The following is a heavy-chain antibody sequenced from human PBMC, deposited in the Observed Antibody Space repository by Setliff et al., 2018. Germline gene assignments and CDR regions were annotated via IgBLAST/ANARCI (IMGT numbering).Heavy chain of an antibody. CDR1: GGSISTDPYF. D-gene: IGHD2-15*01. CDR3: ARVAYPNGGSCRYFDN. V-gene: IGHV4-31*11. CDR2: ISYSGRT. Sequence: SETLSLTCAVSGGSISTDPYFWTWIRQHPVKGLEWIGYISYSGRTSHNPSLYSRITVSLDRSKNQFSLQLTSVTAADTAMYYCARVAYPNGGSCRYFDNCGQGTLVTVSS. J-gene: IGHJ4*02.